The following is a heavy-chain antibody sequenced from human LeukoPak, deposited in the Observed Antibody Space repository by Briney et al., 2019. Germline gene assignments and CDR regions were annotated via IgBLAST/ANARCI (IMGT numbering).Heavy chain of an antibody. V-gene: IGHV3-23*01. J-gene: IGHJ4*02. CDR1: GFSFDDYG. Sequence: GGSLRLSCVASGFSFDDYGMTWVRHAPGKGLEWVSAISGSGGSTYYADSVKGRFTISRDNSKNTLYLQMNSLRAEDTAVYYCAKSYGSGSQWGYFDYWGQGTLVTVSS. CDR3: AKSYGSGSQWGYFDY. D-gene: IGHD3-10*01. CDR2: ISGSGGST.